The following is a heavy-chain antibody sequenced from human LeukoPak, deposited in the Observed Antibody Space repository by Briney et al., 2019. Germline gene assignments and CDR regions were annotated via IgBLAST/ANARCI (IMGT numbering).Heavy chain of an antibody. J-gene: IGHJ3*02. CDR1: GFTFSSYS. D-gene: IGHD1-26*01. V-gene: IGHV3-21*01. CDR2: ISSSSSYI. Sequence: GGSLRLSCAASGFTFSSYSMNWVRQAPGKGLEWVSSISSSSSYIYYADSVKGRFTISRDNAKNSLYLQMNSLRAEDTAVYYCARAGSVGAPPDAFDIWGQGTMVTVSS. CDR3: ARAGSVGAPPDAFDI.